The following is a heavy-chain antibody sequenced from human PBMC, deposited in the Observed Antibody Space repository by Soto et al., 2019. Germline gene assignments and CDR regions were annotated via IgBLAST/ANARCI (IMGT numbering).Heavy chain of an antibody. D-gene: IGHD1-1*01. Sequence: QVQLQQWGAALLKPSETLSLTCAVYGGSVNSGNYYWSWIRQPPGKGLEWIGEMSHSGGTHFNPSLKSRVTISVDTSKNQFSLKMSSVTAADTALYYCARVERGTATTVVDAFDIWGPGTLVTVSS. CDR2: MSHSGGT. CDR3: ARVERGTATTVVDAFDI. CDR1: GGSVNSGNYY. J-gene: IGHJ3*02. V-gene: IGHV4-34*01.